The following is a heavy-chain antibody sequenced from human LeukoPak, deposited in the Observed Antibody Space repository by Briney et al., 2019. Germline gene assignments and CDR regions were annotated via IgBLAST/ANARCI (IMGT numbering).Heavy chain of an antibody. CDR1: GFTFTSNG. D-gene: IGHD3-10*01. CDR2: FGHDGREM. CDR3: ARDLIGGWSCDH. Sequence: GGSLRLSCTVPGFTFTSNGMHWVRQAPGKGLEWVAYFGHDGREMYYAHSVKGRFTISRDSSKTTVHLHMNSLKVEDTALYYCARDLIGGWSCDHWGQGTLVTVSS. V-gene: IGHV3-30*02. J-gene: IGHJ4*02.